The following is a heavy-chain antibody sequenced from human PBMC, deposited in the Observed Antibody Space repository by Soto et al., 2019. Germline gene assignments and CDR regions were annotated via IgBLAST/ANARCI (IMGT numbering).Heavy chain of an antibody. CDR2: IYYSGST. Sequence: PSETLSLTCTVSGGSISSYYWSWIRQPPGKGLEWIGYIYYSGSTNYNPSLKSRVTISVDTSKNQFSLKLSSVTAADTAVYYCARGYDILTGYSPAFDPWGQGTLVTVS. J-gene: IGHJ5*02. V-gene: IGHV4-59*01. CDR3: ARGYDILTGYSPAFDP. D-gene: IGHD3-9*01. CDR1: GGSISSYY.